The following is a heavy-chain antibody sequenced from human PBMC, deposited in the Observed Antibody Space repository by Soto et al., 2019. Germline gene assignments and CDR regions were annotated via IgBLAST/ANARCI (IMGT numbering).Heavy chain of an antibody. J-gene: IGHJ4*02. CDR2: MRSNASTI. V-gene: IGHV3-11*01. CDR3: AKGADPFDQ. CDR1: GFTFSDYY. Sequence: QVQLVESGGGLVKPGGSLRLSCAASGFTFSDYYMSWIRQAQGKGLEWISYMRSNASTIHFADSVKGRFTISRDNSKNLLYLQMNSLRAEDTAVYYCAKGADPFDQWGQGTLVTVSS.